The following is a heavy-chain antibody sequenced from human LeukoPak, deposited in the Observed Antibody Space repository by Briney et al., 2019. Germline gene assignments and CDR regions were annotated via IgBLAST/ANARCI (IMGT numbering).Heavy chain of an antibody. CDR1: GFTFSDHG. J-gene: IGHJ4*02. CDR2: MAYDGSNK. V-gene: IGHV3-30*18. Sequence: GRSLRLSCAASGFTFSDHGMHWARQAPGKGLEWVAVMAYDGSNKSYADSVKGRFTISRDNSKNTLYLQMNSLRTEDTAIYYCAKDKGSASYSTYYFDYWGQGTLVTVSS. CDR3: AKDKGSASYSTYYFDY. D-gene: IGHD3-10*01.